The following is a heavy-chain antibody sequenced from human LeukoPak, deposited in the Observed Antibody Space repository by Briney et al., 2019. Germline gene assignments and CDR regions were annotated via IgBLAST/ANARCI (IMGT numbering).Heavy chain of an antibody. CDR1: GFTFSSYE. CDR2: NSSSGRPI. V-gene: IGHV3-48*03. Sequence: GGSLRLSCAASGFTFSSYEMNWVRQAPGKGLEWVSYNSSSGRPIYYADSVKGRFTISRDNAKNSLYLQMSSLRAEDTAVYYCAGGPAYSGSYRGFDFWGQGTLVTVSS. J-gene: IGHJ5*01. D-gene: IGHD1-26*01. CDR3: AGGPAYSGSYRGFDF.